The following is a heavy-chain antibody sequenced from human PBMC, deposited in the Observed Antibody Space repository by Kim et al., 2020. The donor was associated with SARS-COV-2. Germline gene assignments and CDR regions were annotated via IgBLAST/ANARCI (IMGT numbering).Heavy chain of an antibody. Sequence: GGSLRLSCAASGFTFSSYWMSWVRQAPGQGLEWVANMNQDGSHTYYVDSVNGRFTISRDNTKNSVFLQMNSLRAEDTAVYYCTGGGRGECWGQGTLVTVSS. D-gene: IGHD3-10*01. CDR3: TGGGRGEC. CDR2: MNQDGSHT. V-gene: IGHV3-7*01. CDR1: GFTFSSYW. J-gene: IGHJ4*02.